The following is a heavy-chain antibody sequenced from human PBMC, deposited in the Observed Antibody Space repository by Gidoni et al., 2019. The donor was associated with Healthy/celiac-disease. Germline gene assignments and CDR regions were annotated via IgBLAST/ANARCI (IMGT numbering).Heavy chain of an antibody. D-gene: IGHD2-8*01. V-gene: IGHV4-59*01. CDR2: IYYSGST. Sequence: QVQLQESGPGLVKPSETLSLTCTVPGGSISSYYWSWIRQPPGKGLEWIGYIYYSGSTNYNPSLKSRVTISVDTSKNQFSLKLSSVTAADTAVYYCARDPGVPLDAFDIWGQGTMVTVSS. J-gene: IGHJ3*02. CDR1: GGSISSYY. CDR3: ARDPGVPLDAFDI.